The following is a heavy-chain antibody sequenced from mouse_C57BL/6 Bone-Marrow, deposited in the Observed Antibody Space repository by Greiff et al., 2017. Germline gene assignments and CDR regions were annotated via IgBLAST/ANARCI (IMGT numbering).Heavy chain of an antibody. CDR3: ARSDYYGSSYEDAMDY. D-gene: IGHD1-1*01. Sequence: QVQLQQPGAELVMPGASVKLSCKASGYTFTSYWMHWVKQRPGHGLEWIGEIDPSDSYTNYNQKFKGKSTLTVDKSSSTAYMQLSSLTSEDSAFYYCARSDYYGSSYEDAMDYWGQGTSVTVSS. CDR2: IDPSDSYT. CDR1: GYTFTSYW. V-gene: IGHV1-69*01. J-gene: IGHJ4*01.